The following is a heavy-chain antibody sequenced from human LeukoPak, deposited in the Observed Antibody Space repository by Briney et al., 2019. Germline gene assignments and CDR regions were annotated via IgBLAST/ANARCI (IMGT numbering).Heavy chain of an antibody. V-gene: IGHV3-30*02. CDR1: GFTFSSYG. CDR3: AKDEFGEPISPLDY. D-gene: IGHD3-10*01. CDR2: IRYDGSNK. J-gene: IGHJ4*02. Sequence: GGSLRLSCAASGFTFSSYGMHWVRQAPGKGLEWVAFIRYDGSNKYYADSVKGRFTISRDNSKNTLYLQMNSLRAEDTAVYYCAKDEFGEPISPLDYWGQGTLVTVSS.